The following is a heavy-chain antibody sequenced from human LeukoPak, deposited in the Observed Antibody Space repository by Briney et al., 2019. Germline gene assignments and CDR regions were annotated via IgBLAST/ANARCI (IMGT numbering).Heavy chain of an antibody. V-gene: IGHV4-34*01. Sequence: SETLSLTCTVSGGSISSYYWSWIRQPPGKGLEWIGEINHSGSTNYNPSLKSRVTISVDTSKNQFSLKLSSVTAADTAVYYCARDVSRLRYIDPWGQGTLVTVSS. J-gene: IGHJ5*02. CDR2: INHSGST. CDR1: GGSISSYY. CDR3: ARDVSRLRYIDP. D-gene: IGHD4-17*01.